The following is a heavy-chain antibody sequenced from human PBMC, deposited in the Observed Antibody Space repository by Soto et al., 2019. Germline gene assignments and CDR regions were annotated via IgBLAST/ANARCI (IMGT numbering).Heavy chain of an antibody. Sequence: QVQLVESGGGLVKPGGSLRLSCAASGFTFSDYYMSWIRQAPGKGLEWVSYISSSSSYTNYADSVKGRFTISRDNAKNSLYLQMNSLRAEDTAVYYCARDPRLSGSYHYYFDYWGQGTLVTVSS. V-gene: IGHV3-11*05. CDR2: ISSSSSYT. CDR3: ARDPRLSGSYHYYFDY. CDR1: GFTFSDYY. D-gene: IGHD3-10*01. J-gene: IGHJ4*02.